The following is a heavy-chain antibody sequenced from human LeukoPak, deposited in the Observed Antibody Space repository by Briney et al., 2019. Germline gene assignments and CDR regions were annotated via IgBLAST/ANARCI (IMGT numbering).Heavy chain of an antibody. J-gene: IGHJ4*02. D-gene: IGHD6-13*01. CDR1: GYTFTSYY. V-gene: IGHV1-46*01. CDR2: INPSGGST. Sequence: GASVKVSCEASGYTFTSYYIHWVRQAPGQWLEWMGIINPSGGSTTYAQKFQGRVAMTRDTSTSRVYMEVSSLRSEDTAVYYCARTYSSSDEFDYWGQGTLVTVSS. CDR3: ARTYSSSDEFDY.